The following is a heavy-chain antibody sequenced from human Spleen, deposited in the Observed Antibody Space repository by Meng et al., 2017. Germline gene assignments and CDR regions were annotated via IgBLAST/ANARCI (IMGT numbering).Heavy chain of an antibody. CDR3: ARVGSGRGTD. J-gene: IGHJ4*02. CDR2: INHSGST. D-gene: IGHD6-19*01. V-gene: IGHV4-34*01. CDR1: GGSFSGYY. Sequence: SETLSLTCAVYGGSFSGYYWSWIRQPPGKGLEWIGEINHSGSTNYNPSLKSRVTISVDTSKNQFSLKLSSVTAADTAVYYCARVGSGRGTDWGQGTLVTVSS.